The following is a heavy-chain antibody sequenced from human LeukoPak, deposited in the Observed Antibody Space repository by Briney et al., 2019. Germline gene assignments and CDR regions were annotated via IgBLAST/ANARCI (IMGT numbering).Heavy chain of an antibody. CDR1: GYTLTELS. CDR2: FDPEDGET. J-gene: IGHJ4*02. V-gene: IGHV1-24*01. D-gene: IGHD3-10*01. Sequence: ASVKVSCKVSGYTLTELSMHWVRQAPGKGLEWMGGFDPEDGETIYAQKFQGRVTVTEDTSTDTAYMELSSLRSEDTAVYYCATFIATYYYGSGSYRFDYWGQGTLVTVSS. CDR3: ATFIATYYYGSGSYRFDY.